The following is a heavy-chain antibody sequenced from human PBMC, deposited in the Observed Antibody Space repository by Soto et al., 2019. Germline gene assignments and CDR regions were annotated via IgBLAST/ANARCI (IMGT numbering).Heavy chain of an antibody. Sequence: QVQLQESGPGLVKPSQTLSLTCTVSGGSISSGGYYWSWIRQHPGKGLEWIGYIYYSGSTYYNPSLKSRVTISVDTSKNQFALKLSSVTAADTAVYYCAREHDYDYYYGMDVWGQGTTVTVSS. CDR3: AREHDYDYYYGMDV. CDR2: IYYSGST. J-gene: IGHJ6*02. V-gene: IGHV4-31*03. CDR1: GGSISSGGYY.